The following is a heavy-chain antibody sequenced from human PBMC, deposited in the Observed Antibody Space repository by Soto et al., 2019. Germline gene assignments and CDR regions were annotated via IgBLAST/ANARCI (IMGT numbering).Heavy chain of an antibody. CDR2: IYYSGST. J-gene: IGHJ6*03. V-gene: IGHV4-31*03. CDR1: ADSISRGRYY. Sequence: SETLSLTCTVSADSISRGRYYWTWIRQHPGKGLEWIGYIYYSGSTYYNPSLKSRVTISVDTSKNQFSLKLSSVTAADTALYYCGRTEGRYYMVIWRKGTTVPASS. D-gene: IGHD2-21*02. CDR3: GRTEGRYYMVI.